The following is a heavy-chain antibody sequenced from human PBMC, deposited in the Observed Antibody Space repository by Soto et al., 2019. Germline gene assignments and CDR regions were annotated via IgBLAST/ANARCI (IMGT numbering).Heavy chain of an antibody. CDR2: ISGSGGST. V-gene: IGHV3-23*01. J-gene: IGHJ4*02. D-gene: IGHD6-13*01. CDR3: VSYVEYSSSWLFDY. Sequence: PGGSLRLSCAASGFTFSSYAMSWVRQAPGKGLEWVSAISGSGGSTYYAGSVKGRFTISRDNSKNTLYLQMNSLRAEDTAVYYCVSYVEYSSSWLFDYWGQGTLVTVPQ. CDR1: GFTFSSYA.